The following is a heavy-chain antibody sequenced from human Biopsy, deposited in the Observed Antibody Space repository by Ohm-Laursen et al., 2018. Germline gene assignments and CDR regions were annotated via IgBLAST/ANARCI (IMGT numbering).Heavy chain of an antibody. D-gene: IGHD1-26*01. CDR2: IYYSGNT. J-gene: IGHJ3*01. CDR3: ARDDVGRYFGDTFDL. V-gene: IGHV4-31*03. Sequence: SQTLSLTCTVSSGSIRTGDYYWTWIRQPPGKGLEWIGTIYYSGNTKYNPSLQSRLSMSVDTSKNQFSLKLSSVTAANTAVYYCARDDVGRYFGDTFDLWGQGRMVTVSS. CDR1: SGSIRTGDYY.